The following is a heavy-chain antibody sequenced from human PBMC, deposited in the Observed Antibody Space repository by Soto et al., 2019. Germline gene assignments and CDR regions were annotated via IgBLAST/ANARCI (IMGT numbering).Heavy chain of an antibody. CDR3: AREATPTAYYYGMDV. V-gene: IGHV4-31*03. J-gene: IGHJ6*02. Sequence: SETLSLTCTVSGGSISSGGYYWSWIRQHPGKGLEWIGYIYYSGSTYYNPSLKSRVTISVDTSKNQFSLKLSSVTAADTAVYYRAREATPTAYYYGMDVWGQGTTVTVSS. CDR2: IYYSGST. CDR1: GGSISSGGYY. D-gene: IGHD4-17*01.